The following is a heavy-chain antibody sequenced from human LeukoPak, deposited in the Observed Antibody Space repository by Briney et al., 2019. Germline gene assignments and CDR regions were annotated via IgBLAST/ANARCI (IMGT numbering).Heavy chain of an antibody. J-gene: IGHJ4*02. D-gene: IGHD6-13*01. Sequence: PGGSLRLSRAASGFTFSNYAMSWVRQAPGKGLEWVSGISGSGAGTYYVDSVKGRFTISRDNSRNTLYLQINSLRAEDTAVYYCAARGSSWYFDYWGQGTLVTVSS. CDR1: GFTFSNYA. V-gene: IGHV3-23*01. CDR3: AARGSSWYFDY. CDR2: ISGSGAGT.